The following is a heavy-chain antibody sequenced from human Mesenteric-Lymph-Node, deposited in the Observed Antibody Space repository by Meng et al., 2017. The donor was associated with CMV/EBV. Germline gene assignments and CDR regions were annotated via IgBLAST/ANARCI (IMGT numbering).Heavy chain of an antibody. Sequence: ASVKVSCKASGYTFTTYHAHWVRQAPGQGLEWMGMINPSTSSTDYAQNFQGRVTMTRDTSTSTVYMELSSLRSEDTAVYCCAREVGPGVGATPVPAFDIWGQGTVVTVSS. J-gene: IGHJ3*02. V-gene: IGHV1-46*01. CDR2: INPSTSST. CDR1: GYTFTTYH. D-gene: IGHD1-26*01. CDR3: AREVGPGVGATPVPAFDI.